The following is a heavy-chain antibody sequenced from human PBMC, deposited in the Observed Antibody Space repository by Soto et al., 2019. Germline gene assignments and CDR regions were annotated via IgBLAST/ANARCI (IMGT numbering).Heavy chain of an antibody. CDR1: GVTFDDYA. J-gene: IGHJ4*02. Sequence: PGGSLRLSCAASGVTFDDYAMHWVRQAPGKGLEWVSGISWNSGSIGYADSVKGRFTISRDNAKNSLYLQMNSLRAEDTALYYCAREVLYFDYWGQGTLVTVSS. CDR3: AREVLYFDY. V-gene: IGHV3-9*01. CDR2: ISWNSGSI. D-gene: IGHD1-26*01.